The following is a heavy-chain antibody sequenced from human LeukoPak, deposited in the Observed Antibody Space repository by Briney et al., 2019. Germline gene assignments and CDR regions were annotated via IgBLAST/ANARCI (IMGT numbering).Heavy chain of an antibody. J-gene: IGHJ4*02. CDR1: GGSISSYY. CDR2: IYYSGST. D-gene: IGHD1-26*01. CDR3: ARDAGEGATLNCFDY. Sequence: SETLSLTCTVSGGSISSYYWSWIRQPPGKGLEWIGYIYYSGSTYYNPSLKSRVTISVDTSKNQFSLKLSSVTAADTAVYYCARDAGEGATLNCFDYWGQGTLVTVSS. V-gene: IGHV4-59*12.